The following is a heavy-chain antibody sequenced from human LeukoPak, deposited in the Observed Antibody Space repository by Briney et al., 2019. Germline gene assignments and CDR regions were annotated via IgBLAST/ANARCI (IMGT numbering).Heavy chain of an antibody. CDR1: GYRFTSHW. J-gene: IGHJ5*02. D-gene: IGHD3-3*01. V-gene: IGHV5-51*01. CDR3: ARNDFWSGYYSYNWFDP. Sequence: GESLKISCKGSGYRFTSHWIGWVRQMPGKGLGWMGIIYPGDSDTRYSPSFQGQVTISADKSISTAYLQWSSLKASDTAMYYCARNDFWSGYYSYNWFDPWGQGTLVTVSS. CDR2: IYPGDSDT.